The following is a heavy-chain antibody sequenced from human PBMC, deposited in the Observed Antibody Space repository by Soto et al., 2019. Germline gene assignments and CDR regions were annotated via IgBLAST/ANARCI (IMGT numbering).Heavy chain of an antibody. CDR1: GFIFSTYA. CDR2: ISNNGDNT. Sequence: QVQLVESGGGVVQPGGSLRLSCAASGFIFSTYALHWVRQAPGKGLEWVALISNNGDNTFYADSVKGRFTISRDSSRNSVYLTMNSLRAEDTAVYHCVRDNFNDDTLFDYWGQGTLVTVSS. V-gene: IGHV3-30-3*01. CDR3: VRDNFNDDTLFDY. D-gene: IGHD1-20*01. J-gene: IGHJ4*02.